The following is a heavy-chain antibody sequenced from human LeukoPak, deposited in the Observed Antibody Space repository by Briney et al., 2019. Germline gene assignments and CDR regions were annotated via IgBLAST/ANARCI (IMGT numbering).Heavy chain of an antibody. CDR1: GFTFSSYT. CDR3: ARAPLSQYYYYYYMDV. CDR2: IDLSGSTL. D-gene: IGHD3-16*02. Sequence: PGGSLRLSCAASGFTFSSYTMNWVRQAPGKGLEWVSYIDLSGSTLYYLDSVKGRFTISRDNAKNSLYLQMNSLRAEDTAVYYCARAPLSQYYYYYYMDVWGKGTTVTVSS. V-gene: IGHV3-48*04. J-gene: IGHJ6*03.